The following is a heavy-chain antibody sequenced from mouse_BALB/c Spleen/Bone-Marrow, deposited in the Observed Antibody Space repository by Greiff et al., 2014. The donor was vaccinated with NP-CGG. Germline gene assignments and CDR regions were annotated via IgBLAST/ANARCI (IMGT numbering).Heavy chain of an antibody. J-gene: IGHJ3*01. D-gene: IGHD4-1*01. CDR1: GFTFSGYT. Sequence: EVQLVESGGGLVQPGGSLKLSCAASGFTFSGYTMSWVRQTPEKRLEWVAFITNGGGNTYYPDTVKGRFTISRDNAKNTLYLQMSSLKSEDTDIYYCTTLTGSSYWGQGTLVTVSA. CDR3: TTLTGSSY. CDR2: ITNGGGNT. V-gene: IGHV5-12-2*01.